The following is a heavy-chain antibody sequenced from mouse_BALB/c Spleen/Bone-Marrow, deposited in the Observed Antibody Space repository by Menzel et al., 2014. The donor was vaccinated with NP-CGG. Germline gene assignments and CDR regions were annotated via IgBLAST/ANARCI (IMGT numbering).Heavy chain of an antibody. J-gene: IGHJ3*01. D-gene: IGHD1-1*01. Sequence: EVQLQQSGAELVKPGASVKLSCTASGFNIKDTYMYWVKQRPEQGLEWIGRIDPANGNTKYDPKFQDKATITADTSSNTACLQLSSLTSEDTAVYYCARYYYGSSLCAYWGQGTLVTVSA. V-gene: IGHV14-3*02. CDR3: ARYYYGSSLCAY. CDR1: GFNIKDTY. CDR2: IDPANGNT.